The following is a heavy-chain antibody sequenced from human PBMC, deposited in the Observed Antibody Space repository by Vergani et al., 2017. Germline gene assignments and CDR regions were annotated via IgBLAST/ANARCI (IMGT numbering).Heavy chain of an antibody. Sequence: QVQLQESGPGLVKPSETLSLTCIVSGGSISPYYWSWIRQPAGKGLEWIGRIYTSESTNYNPSLKSRVTMSVDTSKNQFSLKLSSVTAADTAVYYCARGRDCSSTSCYKGGDYYYYMDVWGKGTTVTVSS. D-gene: IGHD2-2*02. CDR3: ARGRDCSSTSCYKGGDYYYYMDV. V-gene: IGHV4-4*07. CDR1: GGSISPYY. CDR2: IYTSEST. J-gene: IGHJ6*03.